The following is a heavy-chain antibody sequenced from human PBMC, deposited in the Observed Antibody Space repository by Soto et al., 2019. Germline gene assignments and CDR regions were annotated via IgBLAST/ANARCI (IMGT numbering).Heavy chain of an antibody. CDR3: AKAGQQLNFRASFQH. Sequence: EVQLLESGGGLIQPGGSLRLSCAASGFTFSNYAMSWVRQAPGKGLEWVSAISGSGVNIYYADSVKGRFTISRDNSKSALILQMNSLRADDTAVYYCAKAGQQLNFRASFQHWGQGTLVTVSS. J-gene: IGHJ1*01. D-gene: IGHD6-13*01. V-gene: IGHV3-23*01. CDR2: ISGSGVNI. CDR1: GFTFSNYA.